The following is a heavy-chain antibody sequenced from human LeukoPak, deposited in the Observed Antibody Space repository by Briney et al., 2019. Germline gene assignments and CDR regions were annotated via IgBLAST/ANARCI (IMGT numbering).Heavy chain of an antibody. D-gene: IGHD3-10*01. Sequence: PGRSLRLSCAASGFTFDDYAMHWVRQAPGKALEWASGISWNSGSIGYADSVKGRFTISRDNAKNSLYLQMNSLRAEDTALYYCAKDIRLTMVRGVTLVNWGQGTLVTVSS. J-gene: IGHJ4*02. CDR2: ISWNSGSI. CDR3: AKDIRLTMVRGVTLVN. CDR1: GFTFDDYA. V-gene: IGHV3-9*01.